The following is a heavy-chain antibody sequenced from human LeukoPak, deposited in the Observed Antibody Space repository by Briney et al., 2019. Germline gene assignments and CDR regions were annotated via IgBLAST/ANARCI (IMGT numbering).Heavy chain of an antibody. V-gene: IGHV1-18*01. D-gene: IGHD4-11*01. J-gene: IGHJ4*02. CDR2: ITAYNGNT. CDR3: ARDLSSDYPFSDFDY. CDR1: GYTFTSYG. Sequence: ASVKVSCKASGYTFTSYGISWVRQAPEQGLEWMGCITAYNGNTNYAQKLQGRVTMTTDTSTSTAYMELRSLRSDDTAVYYCARDLSSDYPFSDFDYWGQGTLVTVSS.